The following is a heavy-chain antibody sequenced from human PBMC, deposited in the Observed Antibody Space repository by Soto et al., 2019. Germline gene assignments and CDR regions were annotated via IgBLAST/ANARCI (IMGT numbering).Heavy chain of an antibody. V-gene: IGHV3-7*01. Sequence: GGSLRLSCAASGFTFSTYWMSWVRQAPGKGLEWVANIKQDGSERYYVDSVKGRFTISRDNAKNSLYLQMNSLRGEDTGVYYCATDSGTSDYWGQGTLVTVSS. J-gene: IGHJ4*02. D-gene: IGHD1-1*01. CDR1: GFTFSTYW. CDR3: ATDSGTSDY. CDR2: IKQDGSER.